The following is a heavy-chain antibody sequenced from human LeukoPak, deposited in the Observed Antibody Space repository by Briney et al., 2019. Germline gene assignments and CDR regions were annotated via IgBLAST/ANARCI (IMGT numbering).Heavy chain of an antibody. CDR1: GFTFSSYW. J-gene: IGHJ4*02. Sequence: GGSLRLSCAASGFTFSSYWMHWVRQAPGKGLVWVSRINSDGSSTSYADSVKGRFTISRDNAKNTLYLQMNSLRAEDTAVYYCARDDYVWGSYRPFDYWGQGTLVTVSS. D-gene: IGHD3-16*02. CDR2: INSDGSST. V-gene: IGHV3-74*01. CDR3: ARDDYVWGSYRPFDY.